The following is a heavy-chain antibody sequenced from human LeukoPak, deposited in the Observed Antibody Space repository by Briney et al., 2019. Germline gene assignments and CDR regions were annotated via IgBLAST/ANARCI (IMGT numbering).Heavy chain of an antibody. J-gene: IGHJ4*02. V-gene: IGHV3-23*01. CDR2: ISGSGGST. CDR1: GFTFSSYA. Sequence: GGSLRLSCAASGFTFSSYAMSWVRQAPGKGLEWVSAISGSGGSTYYADSVKGRFTISRDNSKNTLYLQMNRLRAEDTAVYYCAKDALISFRGAWSQSDSWGQGTLVTVSS. D-gene: IGHD3-16*02. CDR3: AKDALISFRGAWSQSDS.